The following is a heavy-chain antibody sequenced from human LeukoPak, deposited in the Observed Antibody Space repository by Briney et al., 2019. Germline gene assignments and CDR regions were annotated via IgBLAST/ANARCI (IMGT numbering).Heavy chain of an antibody. CDR1: GFTVSSNY. D-gene: IGHD2-2*01. CDR2: IYSGGST. CDR3: AKDGDIVVVPAAKGMDV. V-gene: IGHV3-53*01. J-gene: IGHJ6*02. Sequence: GGSLRLSCAASGFTVSSNYMSWVRQAPGKGLEWVSVIYSGGSTYYADSVKGRFTISRDNSKNTLYLQMNSLRAEDTAVYYCAKDGDIVVVPAAKGMDVWGQGTTVTVSS.